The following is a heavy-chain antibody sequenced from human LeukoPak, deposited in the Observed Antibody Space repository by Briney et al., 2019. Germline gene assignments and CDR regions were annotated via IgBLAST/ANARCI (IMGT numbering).Heavy chain of an antibody. CDR3: ASTGGSY. D-gene: IGHD1-14*01. Sequence: PGGSLRLSCAASGFTFSSYGMSWVRQAPGKGLEWVSSISGSGVGTHCADSVKGRFTISRDNAKNSLYLQMNSLRAEDTAVYYCASTGGSYWGQGTLVTVSS. CDR1: GFTFSSYG. J-gene: IGHJ4*02. V-gene: IGHV3-23*01. CDR2: ISGSGVGT.